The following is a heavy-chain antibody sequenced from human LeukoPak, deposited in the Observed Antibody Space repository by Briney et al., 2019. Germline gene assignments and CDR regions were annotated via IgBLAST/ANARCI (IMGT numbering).Heavy chain of an antibody. D-gene: IGHD4/OR15-4a*01. CDR2: IAVGSGNT. Sequence: GASVKVSCKASGFTFTSSAMQWVRQARGQRLEWIGWIAVGSGNTNYAQKFQERVTITRDMSTSTAYMELSSLRSEDTAVYYCAAGGVTMVIPEAFDIWGQGTMVTVSS. V-gene: IGHV1-58*02. CDR1: GFTFTSSA. J-gene: IGHJ3*02. CDR3: AAGGVTMVIPEAFDI.